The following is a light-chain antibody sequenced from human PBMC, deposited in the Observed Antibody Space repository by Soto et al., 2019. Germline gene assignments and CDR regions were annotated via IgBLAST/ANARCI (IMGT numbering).Light chain of an antibody. J-gene: IGLJ1*01. Sequence: QSVLTQPPSVSGAPGQSVTISCSGTWSNIGAGHDVHWYQQFPGIAPKLLIYGNNNRPSGVPDRFSGSKSGSSASLAITGLQAEDETDYYCQSFDSSLSIYIFGTGTKVTVL. CDR3: QSFDSSLSIYI. CDR1: WSNIGAGHD. V-gene: IGLV1-40*01. CDR2: GNN.